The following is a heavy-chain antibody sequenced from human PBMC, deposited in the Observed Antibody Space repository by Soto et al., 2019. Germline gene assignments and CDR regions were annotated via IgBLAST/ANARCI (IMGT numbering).Heavy chain of an antibody. V-gene: IGHV3-48*02. Sequence: PGGSLRLSCEASGSTISECSMNWVRQTPGKGLGWLAYITIRTGNVHYADSVRGRFTISADIAENSVILQMNSLRDEDSAVYFCVRDRDLYRDMFHAALWGQGTLVTVSS. CDR2: ITIRTGNV. CDR3: VRDRDLYRDMFHAAL. D-gene: IGHD3-10*02. CDR1: GSTISECS. J-gene: IGHJ4*01.